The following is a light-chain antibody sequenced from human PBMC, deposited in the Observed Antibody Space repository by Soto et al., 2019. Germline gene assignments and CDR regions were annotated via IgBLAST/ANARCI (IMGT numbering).Light chain of an antibody. CDR1: QGISSS. CDR2: AAS. J-gene: IGKJ4*01. Sequence: IKVTISPAALSFYITDIDTNPYRAGQGISSSFAWYQQKPGKAPKLLIYAASTLQSGVPSRFSGSGSGTEFTLTICCFQAEDFIPYKSADSTSHPITFAEGTKL. CDR3: ADSTSHPIT. V-gene: IGKV1-9*01.